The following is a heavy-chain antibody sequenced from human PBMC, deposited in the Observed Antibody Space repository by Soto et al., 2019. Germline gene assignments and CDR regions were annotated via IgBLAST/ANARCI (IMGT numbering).Heavy chain of an antibody. CDR3: ASVTFGGVVLAH. J-gene: IGHJ4*02. V-gene: IGHV4-59*01. CDR2: IYFNGNT. D-gene: IGHD3-16*01. CDR1: AASCSKYY. Sequence: SETLSLTCTVSAASCSKYYWSWIRQPPGKGLEWIGYIYFNGNTNYNPSLKRRVTISIDTSKKQISLNLTSVTDADTAVYYCASVTFGGVVLAHWGQGTLVTVSS.